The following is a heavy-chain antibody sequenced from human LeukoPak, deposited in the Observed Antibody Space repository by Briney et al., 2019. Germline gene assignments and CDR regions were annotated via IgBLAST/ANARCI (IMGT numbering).Heavy chain of an antibody. CDR3: ARDRRGWDCSGGSCHRPLGWFDY. CDR2: TFYRSKRYN. CDR1: GDSVSSNSAA. D-gene: IGHD2-15*01. J-gene: IGHJ4*02. Sequence: SQTLSLTCAISGDSVSSNSAAWNWIRQSPSRGIEWLGRTFYRSKRYNDYAVSVKSRITINPDTSKNQFALQLNSVTPEDTAVYYCARDRRGWDCSGGSCHRPLGWFDYWGQGTLVTVSS. V-gene: IGHV6-1*01.